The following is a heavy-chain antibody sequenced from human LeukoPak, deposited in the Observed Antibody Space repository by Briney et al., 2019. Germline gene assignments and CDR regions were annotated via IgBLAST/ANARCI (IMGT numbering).Heavy chain of an antibody. D-gene: IGHD1-26*01. Sequence: PSETLSLTCTVSGGSISSYYWSWIRQPPGKGLEWIGYIYYSGSTNYNPSLKSRVTISVDTSKNQFSLKLSPVTAADTAVYYCAREGSIVGATPYFQHWGQGTLVTVSS. CDR1: GGSISSYY. J-gene: IGHJ1*01. CDR2: IYYSGST. CDR3: AREGSIVGATPYFQH. V-gene: IGHV4-59*01.